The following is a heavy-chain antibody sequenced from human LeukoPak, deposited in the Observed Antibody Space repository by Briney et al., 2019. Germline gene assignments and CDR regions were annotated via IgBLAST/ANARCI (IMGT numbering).Heavy chain of an antibody. CDR3: ARRGGAFDI. CDR1: GYSFTSYW. CDR2: IYPGDSDT. D-gene: IGHD4-23*01. Sequence: GESLKISCKGSGYSFTSYWIAWVRQMPGKGLEWMASIYPGDSDTTYNPSFQGQVTISADKSINTAYLQWRNLKASGTAMYYCARRGGAFDIWGQGTMVTVSS. V-gene: IGHV5-51*01. J-gene: IGHJ3*02.